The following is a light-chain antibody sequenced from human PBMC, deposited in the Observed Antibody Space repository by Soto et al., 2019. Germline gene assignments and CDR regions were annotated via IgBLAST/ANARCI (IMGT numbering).Light chain of an antibody. V-gene: IGKV3-15*01. CDR2: GAS. J-gene: IGKJ4*01. CDR3: QQYNNWLLT. Sequence: EIVMTQSPATLSVSPGERATLFCRASQNVGTRLAWYQQIPGQPPRLLIHGASIRATGVPARFSGSGSGTEFALTISSLQSEDFAVYYCQQYNNWLLTFGGGTKVDI. CDR1: QNVGTR.